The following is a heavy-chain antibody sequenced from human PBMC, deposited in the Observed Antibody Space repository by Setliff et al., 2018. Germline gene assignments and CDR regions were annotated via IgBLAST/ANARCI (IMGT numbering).Heavy chain of an antibody. CDR3: ARESRVAATNDY. V-gene: IGHV1-2*02. Sequence: ASVKVSCKASGYTFTGFYMHWVRQAPGQGLEWMGWINPNRGGTNYAQKFQGRVTMTTDTSISTAYMEVSRLTSDDTAGYYCARESRVAATNDYWGQGILVTVSS. J-gene: IGHJ4*02. CDR1: GYTFTGFY. CDR2: INPNRGGT. D-gene: IGHD2-15*01.